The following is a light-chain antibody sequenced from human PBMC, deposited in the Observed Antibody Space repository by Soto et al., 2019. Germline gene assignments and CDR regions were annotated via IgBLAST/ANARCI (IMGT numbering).Light chain of an antibody. J-gene: IGKJ5*01. CDR3: QQFNSYPIT. V-gene: IGKV1-13*02. CDR2: IAS. Sequence: AIPLTQSPSSLSASVGDRVTITCRASQGITSALAWYQQKPGKAPKLLISIASSLESGVPSRFSGSGSGTDFTLTISSLQPEDFATYFCQQFNSYPITFGQGTRLEIK. CDR1: QGITSA.